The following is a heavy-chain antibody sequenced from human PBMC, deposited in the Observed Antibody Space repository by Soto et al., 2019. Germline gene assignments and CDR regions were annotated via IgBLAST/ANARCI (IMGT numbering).Heavy chain of an antibody. V-gene: IGHV4-31*03. Sequence: LSLTCTVSGGSISSGGYYWSWIRQHPGKGLEWIGYIYYSGSTYYNPSLKSRVTISVDTSKNQFSLKLSSVAAADTAVYYCARGVTTVSPKHLDWFDPWGQGTLVIVSS. J-gene: IGHJ5*02. CDR2: IYYSGST. CDR3: ARGVTTVSPKHLDWFDP. D-gene: IGHD4-4*01. CDR1: GGSISSGGYY.